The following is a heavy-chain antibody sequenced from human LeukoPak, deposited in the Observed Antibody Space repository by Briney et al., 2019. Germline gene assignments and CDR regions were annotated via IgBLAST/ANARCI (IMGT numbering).Heavy chain of an antibody. CDR3: ARDQRDFWSGYYYYYMDV. CDR2: MYYSGRT. J-gene: IGHJ6*03. CDR1: GGSISSWY. V-gene: IGHV4-59*01. Sequence: SETLSLTCTVCGGSISSWYWSWIRQPRGKGLEWIGYMYYSGRTNYNASRKRRVTISVDTSKNQFSLKLSSVTAADTAVYYCARDQRDFWSGYYYYYMDVWGKGTTVTVSS. D-gene: IGHD3-3*01.